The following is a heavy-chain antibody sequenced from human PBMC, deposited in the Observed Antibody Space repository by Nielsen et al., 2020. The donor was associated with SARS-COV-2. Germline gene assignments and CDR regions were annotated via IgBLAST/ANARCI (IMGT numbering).Heavy chain of an antibody. D-gene: IGHD3-22*01. CDR3: AKARDTSGYSAFDM. J-gene: IGHJ3*02. CDR1: GFTFSDYG. CDR2: ISYDATFH. V-gene: IGHV3-30*18. Sequence: GESLKISCAASGFTFSDYGIHWVRQAPGKGLQWVAVISYDATFHDYVDSVKGRFTISRDNSKNTLFLQMNSLRAEDTALYYCAKARDTSGYSAFDMWGQGTMVTVSS.